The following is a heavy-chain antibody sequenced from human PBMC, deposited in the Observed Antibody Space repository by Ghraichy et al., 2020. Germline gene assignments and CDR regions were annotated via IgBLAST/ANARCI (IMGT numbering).Heavy chain of an antibody. D-gene: IGHD3-10*01. J-gene: IGHJ4*02. V-gene: IGHV3-15*01. CDR1: GFTFSNAW. CDR3: TTDEVLLWFGAPPYPRRNYFDY. Sequence: GGSLRLSCAASGFTFSNAWMSWVRQAPGKGLEWVGRIKSKTDGGTTDYAAPVKGRFTISRDDSKNTLYLQMNSLKTEDTAVYYCTTDEVLLWFGAPPYPRRNYFDYWGQGTLVTVSS. CDR2: IKSKTDGGTT.